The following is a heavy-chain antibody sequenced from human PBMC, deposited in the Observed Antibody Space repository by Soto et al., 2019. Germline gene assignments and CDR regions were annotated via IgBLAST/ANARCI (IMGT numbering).Heavy chain of an antibody. D-gene: IGHD3-22*01. J-gene: IGHJ4*02. CDR2: ISGSGGST. CDR3: AKEGRSYYYDSSGYYDRVDY. CDR1: GFTFSSYA. V-gene: IGHV3-23*01. Sequence: GESLKISCAASGFTFSSYAMSWVRQAPGKGLEWVSAISGSGGSTYYADSVKGRFTISRDNSKNTLYLQMNSLRAEDTAVYYCAKEGRSYYYDSSGYYDRVDYWGQGTLVTVSS.